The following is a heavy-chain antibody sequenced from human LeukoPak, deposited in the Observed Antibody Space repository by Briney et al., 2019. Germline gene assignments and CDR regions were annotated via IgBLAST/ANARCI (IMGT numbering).Heavy chain of an antibody. Sequence: SLRLSCAASGFTFDNYAMNWVRQVPGKGLEWISLISWNSGTIGYADSVKGRFTISRGNANNFLYLQMNSLRAEDTALYYCARAYKDRSLAGKKEFFQHWGQGTLVTVSS. J-gene: IGHJ1*01. CDR2: ISWNSGTI. CDR1: GFTFDNYA. V-gene: IGHV3-9*01. D-gene: IGHD6-19*01. CDR3: ARAYKDRSLAGKKEFFQH.